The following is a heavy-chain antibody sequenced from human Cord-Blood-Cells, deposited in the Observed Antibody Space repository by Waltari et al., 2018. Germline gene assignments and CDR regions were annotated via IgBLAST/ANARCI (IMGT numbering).Heavy chain of an antibody. V-gene: IGHV1-24*01. Sequence: QVQLVQSGAEVKNPGASGKATCRVSGYTLNKLSIPWVRMPAAKGLEWMGGFDPEDGETIYAQKFQGRVTMTEDTSTDTAYMELSSLRSEDTAVYYCATPSGYCSSTSCLGAFDIWGQGTMVTVSS. CDR3: ATPSGYCSSTSCLGAFDI. CDR1: GYTLNKLS. CDR2: FDPEDGET. J-gene: IGHJ3*02. D-gene: IGHD2-2*01.